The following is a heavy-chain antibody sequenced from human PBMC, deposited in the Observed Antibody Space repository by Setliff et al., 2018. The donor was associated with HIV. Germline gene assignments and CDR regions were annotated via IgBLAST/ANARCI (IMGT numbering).Heavy chain of an antibody. D-gene: IGHD2-15*01. J-gene: IGHJ6*03. CDR2: VYYSGDT. CDR3: ARGPATSGLGYSMDV. V-gene: IGHV4-59*11. CDR1: RGSITSHY. Sequence: SETLSLTCTVSRGSITSHYWSWIRQAPGKGLEWIGFVYYSGDTNYNPSPKSRVSMSVGTSKNQMSLKVTSSSAADTAVYYCARGPATSGLGYSMDVWGKGTTVTVSS.